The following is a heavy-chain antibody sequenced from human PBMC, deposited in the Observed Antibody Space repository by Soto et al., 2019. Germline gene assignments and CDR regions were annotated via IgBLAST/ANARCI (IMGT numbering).Heavy chain of an antibody. J-gene: IGHJ6*02. D-gene: IGHD5-18*01. Sequence: SETLSLTCTVSGGSISSSSYYWGWIRQPPGKGLEWIGSIYYSGSTYYNPSLKSRVTISVDTSKNQFSLKLSSVTAADTAVYYCAGRLWTQQPIYYYGMDVWGQGTTVTVSS. CDR2: IYYSGST. CDR1: GGSISSSSYY. V-gene: IGHV4-39*01. CDR3: AGRLWTQQPIYYYGMDV.